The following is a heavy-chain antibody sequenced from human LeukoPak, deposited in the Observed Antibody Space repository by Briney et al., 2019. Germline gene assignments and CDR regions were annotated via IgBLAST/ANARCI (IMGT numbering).Heavy chain of an antibody. D-gene: IGHD3-10*01. CDR1: GGSFSGYY. Sequence: SETLSLTCAVYGGSFSGYYWSWIRQPPGQGLEWIGEITHSGSTTYNPSLKSQVTISVDTSKNQFSLKLSSVTAADTAVYYCARRGSEKSGSGSYRYRAQGTLVTVSS. CDR3: ARRGSEKSGSGSYRY. V-gene: IGHV4-34*01. J-gene: IGHJ4*02. CDR2: ITHSGST.